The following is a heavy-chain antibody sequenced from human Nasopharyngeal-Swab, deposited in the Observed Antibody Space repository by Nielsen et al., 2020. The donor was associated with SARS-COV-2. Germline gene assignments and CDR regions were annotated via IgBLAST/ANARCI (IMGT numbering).Heavy chain of an antibody. D-gene: IGHD1-7*01. V-gene: IGHV3-33*03. CDR2: VWDDGGDK. Sequence: GESLKISCATSGFTFSSYGMHWVRQAPGKGLEWVAVVWDDGGDKHYADSVKGRFTISRDNSKNTLYLQMNSLRAEDTAVYYCAKGTVSWNYPYYYYGMDVWGQGTTVTVSS. CDR3: AKGTVSWNYPYYYYGMDV. CDR1: GFTFSSYG. J-gene: IGHJ6*02.